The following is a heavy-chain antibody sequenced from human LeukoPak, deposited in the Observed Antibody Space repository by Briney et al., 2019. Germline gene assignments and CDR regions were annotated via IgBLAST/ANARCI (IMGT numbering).Heavy chain of an antibody. Sequence: SVKVSCKTSGGTLSSSAITWVRQAPGQGLEWMGRIIPVLNITSYAQKFQGRVTITADTSTSTVYMELSSLRSEETAVYYCARDQGLTAPPPYGLDVWGQGTTVIVSS. D-gene: IGHD5-18*01. J-gene: IGHJ6*02. CDR2: IIPVLNIT. V-gene: IGHV1-69*04. CDR3: ARDQGLTAPPPYGLDV. CDR1: GGTLSSSA.